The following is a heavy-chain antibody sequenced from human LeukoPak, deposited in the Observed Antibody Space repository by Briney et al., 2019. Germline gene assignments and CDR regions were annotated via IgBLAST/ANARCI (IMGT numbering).Heavy chain of an antibody. CDR2: IRSKAYGGTT. CDR3: TSWVDFWSGYYLPRFDY. D-gene: IGHD3-3*01. J-gene: IGHJ4*02. V-gene: IGHV3-49*04. Sequence: GGSLRLSCTASGFTFGDYAVSWVRQAPGKGLEWVGFIRSKAYGGTTEYAASVKGRFTISRDDSKSIAYLQMNSLKTEDTAVYYCTSWVDFWSGYYLPRFDYWGQGTLVTVSS. CDR1: GFTFGDYA.